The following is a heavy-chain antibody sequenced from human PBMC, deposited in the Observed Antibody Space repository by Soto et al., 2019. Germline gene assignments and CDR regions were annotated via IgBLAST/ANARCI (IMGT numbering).Heavy chain of an antibody. J-gene: IGHJ4*02. CDR3: AREPACSGGSCYSVHFDY. CDR1: GYTFTGYY. D-gene: IGHD2-15*01. Sequence: VASVKVSYKASGYTFTGYYMHWVRQAPGQGLEWMGWINPNSGGTNYAQKFQGRVTMTRDTSISTAYMELSRLRSDDTAVYYCAREPACSGGSCYSVHFDYWGQGTLVTVSS. V-gene: IGHV1-2*02. CDR2: INPNSGGT.